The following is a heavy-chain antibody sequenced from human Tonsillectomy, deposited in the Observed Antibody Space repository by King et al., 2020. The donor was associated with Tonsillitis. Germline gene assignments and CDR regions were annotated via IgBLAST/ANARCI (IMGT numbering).Heavy chain of an antibody. CDR3: AAGGIVFDY. CDR2: VYHSGST. CDR1: GDSITSYY. V-gene: IGHV4-59*08. Sequence: QLQESGPGLVKPAETLSLTCTVSGDSITSYYWSWIRQPPGKGLERIGHVYHSGSTNYNPSLKSRVTMSVDTSKNQFSLKLTSVTAADTAVYFCAAGGIVFDYWGQGILVTVSS. D-gene: IGHD2/OR15-2a*01. J-gene: IGHJ4*02.